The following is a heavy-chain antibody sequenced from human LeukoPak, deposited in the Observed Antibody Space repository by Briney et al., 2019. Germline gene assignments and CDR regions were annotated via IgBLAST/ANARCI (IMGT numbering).Heavy chain of an antibody. CDR1: GFTFDDYA. V-gene: IGHV3-9*01. D-gene: IGHD3-10*01. CDR3: AKDRSILWFGEFNYFDY. J-gene: IGHJ4*02. Sequence: PGRSLRLSCAASGFTFDDYAMHWVRQAPGKGLEWVSGISWNSGSIGYADSVKGRFTISRDNAKNSLYLQMNSLRAEDTALYYCAKDRSILWFGEFNYFDYWGQGTLVTVSS. CDR2: ISWNSGSI.